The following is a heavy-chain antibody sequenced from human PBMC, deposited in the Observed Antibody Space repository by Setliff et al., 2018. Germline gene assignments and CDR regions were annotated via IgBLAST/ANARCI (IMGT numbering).Heavy chain of an antibody. CDR3: ARDDGRAAVAEWFFDS. J-gene: IGHJ4*02. CDR2: IIPMFGTT. D-gene: IGHD3-3*01. V-gene: IGHV1-69*13. CDR1: GGTFSSYA. Sequence: SVKVSCKASGGTFSSYAIDWVRQAPGQGLEWMGGIIPMFGTTNYAQRFRGRVTITADESTTTAYMELSSLRYEDTAVYYCARDDGRAAVAEWFFDSWGQGSLVTVSS.